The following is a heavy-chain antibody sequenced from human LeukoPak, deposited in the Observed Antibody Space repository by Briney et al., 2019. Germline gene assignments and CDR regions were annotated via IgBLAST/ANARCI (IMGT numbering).Heavy chain of an antibody. CDR1: GFSFDSFA. D-gene: IGHD1-26*01. CDR2: ISGSGGST. V-gene: IGHV3-23*01. CDR3: AKDATPYY. J-gene: IGHJ4*02. Sequence: GGYLRLSCAASGFSFDSFAMTWVRQAPGKGLEWVSGISGSGGSTYYADSVKGRFTISRDNFKNTVHLQMNSLRAEDTAVYYCAKDATPYYWGQGTLVTVSS.